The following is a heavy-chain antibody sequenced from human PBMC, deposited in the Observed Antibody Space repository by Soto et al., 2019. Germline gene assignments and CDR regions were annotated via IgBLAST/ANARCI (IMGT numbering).Heavy chain of an antibody. Sequence: QVQLQESGPGLVKPSETLSLTSNVSGGSINSGGYYWGWIRQHPGKGLEWIGYMHYRGRASYNPSLKGRGSISLDTSGHHFSLKLTSVTAADTAVYYCARCRDAFGFDSWGQGTLVAVSS. CDR3: ARCRDAFGFDS. D-gene: IGHD2-15*01. CDR1: GGSINSGGYY. CDR2: MHYRGRA. V-gene: IGHV4-31*03. J-gene: IGHJ4*02.